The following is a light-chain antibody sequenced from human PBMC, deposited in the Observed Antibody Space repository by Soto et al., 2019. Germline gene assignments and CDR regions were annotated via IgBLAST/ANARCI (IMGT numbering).Light chain of an antibody. CDR3: CSYAGSYTFAYV. CDR1: SSDVGGYNY. J-gene: IGLJ1*01. V-gene: IGLV2-11*01. CDR2: DVS. Sequence: QSALTQPRSVSGSPGQSVTISCTGTSSDVGGYNYVSWYQQHPGKAPKLMLYDVSKRPSGVPDRFSGSKSGNPASLTISGLQAEDEAYYYCCSYAGSYTFAYVFGTGTKLTVL.